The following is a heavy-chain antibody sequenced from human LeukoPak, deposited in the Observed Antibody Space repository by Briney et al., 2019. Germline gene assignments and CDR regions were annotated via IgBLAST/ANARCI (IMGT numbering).Heavy chain of an antibody. J-gene: IGHJ4*02. D-gene: IGHD1-26*01. Sequence: TGGSLRLSCAASGFTFSRYSTNWVRQAPGKGLEWVSSISSGSSFMYYADSVKGRFTISRDNAKNSVYLQVNSLRAEDTAVYYCARDKIVGATTLDYWGQGTLVTVSS. CDR3: ARDKIVGATTLDY. V-gene: IGHV3-21*01. CDR2: ISSGSSFM. CDR1: GFTFSRYS.